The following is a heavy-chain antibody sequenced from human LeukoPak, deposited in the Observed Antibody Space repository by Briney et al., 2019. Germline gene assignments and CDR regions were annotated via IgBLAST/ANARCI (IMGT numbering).Heavy chain of an antibody. CDR3: ASDPARDYYDTSGYFRWVDY. Sequence: PGGSLRLSCAASGFTFSDYYMSWIRQAPGKGREWVSYISGSGSTIYYADSVKGRFTISRDNAKNSLYLQMNSLRAEDTAVYYCASDPARDYYDTSGYFRWVDYWGQGTLVTVSS. V-gene: IGHV3-11*01. D-gene: IGHD3-22*01. J-gene: IGHJ4*02. CDR1: GFTFSDYY. CDR2: ISGSGSTI.